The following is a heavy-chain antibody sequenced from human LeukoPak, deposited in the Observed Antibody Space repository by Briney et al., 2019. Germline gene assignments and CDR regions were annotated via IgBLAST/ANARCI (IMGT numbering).Heavy chain of an antibody. CDR1: GGSISSSSYY. V-gene: IGHV4-39*07. J-gene: IGHJ5*02. D-gene: IGHD3-3*01. Sequence: PSETLSLTCTVSGGSISSSSYYWGWIRQPPGKGLEWIGSIYYSGSTYYNPSLKSRVTISVDTSKNQFSLKLSSVTAADTAVYYCARTLVLRFLEWFNWFDPWGQGTLVTVSS. CDR2: IYYSGST. CDR3: ARTLVLRFLEWFNWFDP.